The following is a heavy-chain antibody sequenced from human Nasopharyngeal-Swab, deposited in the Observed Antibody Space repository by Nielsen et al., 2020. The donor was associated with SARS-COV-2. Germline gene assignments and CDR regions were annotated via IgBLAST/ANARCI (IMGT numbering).Heavy chain of an antibody. V-gene: IGHV4-39*07. CDR2: INHSGST. J-gene: IGHJ4*02. CDR3: ARGRGEYSSSSVFFDY. D-gene: IGHD6-6*01. Sequence: SETLSLTCTVSGGSISSSSYYWGWIRQPPGKGLEWIGEINHSGSTNYNPSLKSRVTMSVDTSKNQFSLKLSSVTAADTAVYYCARGRGEYSSSSVFFDYWGQGTLVTVSS. CDR1: GGSISSSSYY.